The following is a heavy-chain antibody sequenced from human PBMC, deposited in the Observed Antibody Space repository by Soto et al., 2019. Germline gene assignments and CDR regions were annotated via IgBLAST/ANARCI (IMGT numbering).Heavy chain of an antibody. CDR3: ASSYCRGGSCYPNWFDP. D-gene: IGHD2-15*01. Sequence: PSETLSLTCTVSGGSISSGDYYWSWIHQPPGKGLEWIGYIYYSGSTYYNPSLKSRVTISVDTSKNQFSLKLSSVTAADTAVYYCASSYCRGGSCYPNWFDPWGQGPMVTVSS. CDR1: GGSISSGDYY. CDR2: IYYSGST. J-gene: IGHJ5*02. V-gene: IGHV4-30-4*01.